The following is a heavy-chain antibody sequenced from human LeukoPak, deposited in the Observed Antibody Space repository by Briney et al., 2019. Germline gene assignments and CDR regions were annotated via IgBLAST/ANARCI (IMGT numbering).Heavy chain of an antibody. J-gene: IGHJ4*02. CDR1: GGTFSSYA. D-gene: IGHD3-16*02. CDR3: ASLDDYVWGSYRYTPFDY. V-gene: IGHV1-69*13. CDR2: IIPIFGTA. Sequence: SVKVSCKASGGTFSSYAISWVRQAPGQGLEWMGGIIPIFGTANYAQKFQGRVTITADESTRTAYMELSSLRSEDTAVYYCASLDDYVWGSYRYTPFDYWGQGTLVTVSS.